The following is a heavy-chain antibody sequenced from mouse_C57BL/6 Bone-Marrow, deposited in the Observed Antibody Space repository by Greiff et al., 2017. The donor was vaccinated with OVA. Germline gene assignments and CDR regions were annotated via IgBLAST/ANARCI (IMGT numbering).Heavy chain of an antibody. J-gene: IGHJ2*01. V-gene: IGHV14-4*01. CDR1: GFNFKDDY. CDR3: TRWIPPYALDY. Sequence: DVQLQESGAELVRPGASVKLSCTASGFNFKDDYMHWVKQRPEQGLEWIGWIDPENGDTEYASKFQGKATITADTSSNTAYLQLSSLTSEDTAVYYCTRWIPPYALDYWGQGTTLTVSS. D-gene: IGHD2-3*01. CDR2: IDPENGDT.